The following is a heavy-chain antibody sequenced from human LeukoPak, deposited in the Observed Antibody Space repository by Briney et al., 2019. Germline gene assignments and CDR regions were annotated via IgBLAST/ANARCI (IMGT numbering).Heavy chain of an antibody. D-gene: IGHD3-22*01. V-gene: IGHV4-34*01. Sequence: SETLSLTCAVYGGSFSGYYWSWIRQPPGKGLEWIGETNHSGGTNYNPSLKSRVTISVDTSKNQFSLKLSSVTAADTAVYYCARGQVRYYYDSSGYVLKSNWFDPWGQGTLVTVSS. CDR3: ARGQVRYYYDSSGYVLKSNWFDP. CDR1: GGSFSGYY. CDR2: TNHSGGT. J-gene: IGHJ5*02.